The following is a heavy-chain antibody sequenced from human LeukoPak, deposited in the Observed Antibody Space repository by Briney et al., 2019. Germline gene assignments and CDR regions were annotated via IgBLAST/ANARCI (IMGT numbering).Heavy chain of an antibody. Sequence: ASVKVSCKASGGTFSSYAISWVRQAPGQGLEWMGRIIPILGIANYAQKFQGRVTVTADKSTSTAYMELSSLRSEDTAVYYCARELGASNEGPHYYYYGMDVWGQGTTVTVSS. CDR2: IIPILGIA. J-gene: IGHJ6*02. CDR1: GGTFSSYA. V-gene: IGHV1-69*04. CDR3: ARELGASNEGPHYYYYGMDV.